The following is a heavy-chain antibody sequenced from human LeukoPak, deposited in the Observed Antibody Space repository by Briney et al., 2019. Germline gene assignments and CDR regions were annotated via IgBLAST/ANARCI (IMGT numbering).Heavy chain of an antibody. CDR2: ISWNSGSI. Sequence: GRSLRLSCAASGFTFDDYAMHWVRQAPGKGLEWVSGISWNSGSIGYADSVKGRFTISRDNAKNSLYLQMTSLRAEDTALYYCAKDMGSSMTTVTPDYWGQGTLVPVSS. J-gene: IGHJ4*02. D-gene: IGHD4-17*01. V-gene: IGHV3-9*01. CDR3: AKDMGSSMTTVTPDY. CDR1: GFTFDDYA.